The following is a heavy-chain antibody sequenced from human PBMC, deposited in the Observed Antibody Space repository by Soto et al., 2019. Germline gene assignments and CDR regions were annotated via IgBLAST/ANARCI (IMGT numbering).Heavy chain of an antibody. CDR2: ISYDGSDK. D-gene: IGHD4-17*01. J-gene: IGHJ3*02. Sequence: QVPLVESGGGVVQPGRSLRLSCAASGFTFSSYAMHWVRQAPGKGLEWVAVISYDGSDKYYADSVKGRFTISRDNSQNTLYLQMNSLRAEDTAVYYCAKRMLDDYGDDGDWGAFDIWGQGTMVTVSS. V-gene: IGHV3-30*18. CDR3: AKRMLDDYGDDGDWGAFDI. CDR1: GFTFSSYA.